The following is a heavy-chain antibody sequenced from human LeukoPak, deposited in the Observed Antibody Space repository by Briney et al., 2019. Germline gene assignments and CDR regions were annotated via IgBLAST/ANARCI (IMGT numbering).Heavy chain of an antibody. V-gene: IGHV1-18*04. J-gene: IGHJ4*02. D-gene: IGHD2-2*02. CDR3: ARLGYCSSTSCYTFDY. Sequence: ASVKVSCKASGYTFTGHYMHWVRQAPGQGLEWMGWISAYNGNTNYAQKLQGRVTMTTDTSTSTAYMELRSLRSDDTAVYYCARLGYCSSTSCYTFDYWGQGTLVTVSS. CDR1: GYTFTGHY. CDR2: ISAYNGNT.